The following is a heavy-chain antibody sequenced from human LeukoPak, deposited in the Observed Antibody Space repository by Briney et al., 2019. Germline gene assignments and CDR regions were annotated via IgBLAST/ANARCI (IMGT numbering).Heavy chain of an antibody. CDR3: ARGGGRQQLVPDY. J-gene: IGHJ4*02. CDR2: INSDGSST. V-gene: IGHV3-74*01. D-gene: IGHD6-13*01. CDR1: GFNFSSYW. Sequence: GGSLRLSCAASGFNFSSYWMHWVRQAPGKGLGWVSRINSDGSSTSYADSVKGRFTISRDNAKNTLYLQMNSLRAEDTAVYYCARGGGRQQLVPDYWGQGTLVTVSS.